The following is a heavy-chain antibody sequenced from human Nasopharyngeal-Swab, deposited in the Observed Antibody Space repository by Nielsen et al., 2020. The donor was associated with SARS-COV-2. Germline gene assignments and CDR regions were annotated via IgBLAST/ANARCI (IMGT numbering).Heavy chain of an antibody. Sequence: ASVKVSCKTSGCTFSSYGIAWVRQAPGQGLEWLGWISPYNDYTHYAQKFQGSVTMTSDTSTSTAYSELRSLTSDDTAVYYCARELGVGLFDYWGQGTLVTVSS. CDR3: ARELGVGLFDY. D-gene: IGHD3-16*01. CDR2: ISPYNDYT. CDR1: GCTFSSYG. J-gene: IGHJ4*02. V-gene: IGHV1-18*01.